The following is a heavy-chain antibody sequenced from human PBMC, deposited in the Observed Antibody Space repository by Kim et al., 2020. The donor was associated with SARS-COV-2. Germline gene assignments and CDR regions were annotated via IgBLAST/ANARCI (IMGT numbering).Heavy chain of an antibody. J-gene: IGHJ6*03. D-gene: IGHD5-12*01. V-gene: IGHV1-8*01. CDR3: ARNLRLPTIFSYYYYMDV. CDR1: GYTFTSYD. Sequence: ASVKVSCKASGYTFTSYDINWVRQATGQGLEWMGWMNPNSGNTGYAQKFQGRVTMTRNTSISTAYMELSSLRSEDTAVYYCARNLRLPTIFSYYYYMDVWGKGTTVTVSS. CDR2: MNPNSGNT.